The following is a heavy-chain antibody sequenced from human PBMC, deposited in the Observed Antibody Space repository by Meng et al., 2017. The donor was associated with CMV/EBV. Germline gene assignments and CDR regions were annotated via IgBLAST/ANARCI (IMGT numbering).Heavy chain of an antibody. J-gene: IGHJ3*02. V-gene: IGHV3-53*01. CDR3: ASSGPSSMRDIVVVPAAKRGAFDI. CDR1: GFTFSNYS. Sequence: GGSLRLSCAASGFTFSNYSMNWVRQAPGKGLEWVSVIYSGGSTYYADSVKGRFTISRDNSKNTLYLQMNSLRAEDTAVYYCASSGPSSMRDIVVVPAAKRGAFDIWGQGTMVTVSS. CDR2: IYSGGST. D-gene: IGHD2-2*01.